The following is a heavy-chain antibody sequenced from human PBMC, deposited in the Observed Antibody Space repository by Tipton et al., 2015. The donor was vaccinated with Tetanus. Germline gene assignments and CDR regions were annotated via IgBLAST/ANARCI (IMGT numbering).Heavy chain of an antibody. V-gene: IGHV1-8*01. D-gene: IGHD2-15*01. CDR1: GYTFTSYD. Sequence: QLVQSGAEVKKPGASVKVSCKASGYTFTSYDINWVRQATGQGLEWMGWMNPNSGNTGYAQKFQGRVTMTRNTSISTAYMELSSLRSEDAAVYYCARTSLRYCSGGSCYHHAFDIWGQGTMVTVPS. CDR3: ARTSLRYCSGGSCYHHAFDI. J-gene: IGHJ3*02. CDR2: MNPNSGNT.